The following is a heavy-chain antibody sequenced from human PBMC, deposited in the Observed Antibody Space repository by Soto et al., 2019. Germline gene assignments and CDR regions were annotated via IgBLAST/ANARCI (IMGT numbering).Heavy chain of an antibody. J-gene: IGHJ6*02. CDR1: GFTFSSYA. V-gene: IGHV3-30-3*01. CDR2: ISYDGSNK. CDR3: ARPNQRITTYV. Sequence: QVQLVESGGGVVQPGRSLRLSCAASGFTFSSYAMHWVRQAPGKGLEWVAVISYDGSNKYYADSVKGRFTISRDNSKNTLYLQMNSLRAEDTAVYYCARPNQRITTYVWGQGTTVTVSS. D-gene: IGHD3-3*01.